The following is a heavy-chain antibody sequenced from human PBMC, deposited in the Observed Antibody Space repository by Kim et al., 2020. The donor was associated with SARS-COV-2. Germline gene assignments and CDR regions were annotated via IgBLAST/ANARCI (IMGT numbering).Heavy chain of an antibody. CDR2: IKQDGSEK. D-gene: IGHD3-3*01. V-gene: IGHV3-7*01. CDR3: AREGPYDFWSGYYYYFDY. J-gene: IGHJ4*02. CDR1: GFTFSSYW. Sequence: GGSLRLSCAASGFTFSSYWMSWVRQAPGKGLEWVANIKQDGSEKYYVDSVKGRFTISRDNAKNSMYLQMNSLRAEDTAVYYCAREGPYDFWSGYYYYFDYWGQGTLVTVSS.